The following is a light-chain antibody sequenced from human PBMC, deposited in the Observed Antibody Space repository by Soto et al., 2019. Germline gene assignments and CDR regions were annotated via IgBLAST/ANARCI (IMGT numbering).Light chain of an antibody. CDR1: QSISNW. V-gene: IGKV1-5*03. Sequence: DLQMTQSPSTLSASVGDRVTITCRASQSISNWLAWYQQKPGKAPELLIYKASNLESGVPSRFSGSGSGTEFTLTISGLQPDDLATYYCQQYDSFPRTFGQGTKVEVK. J-gene: IGKJ1*01. CDR2: KAS. CDR3: QQYDSFPRT.